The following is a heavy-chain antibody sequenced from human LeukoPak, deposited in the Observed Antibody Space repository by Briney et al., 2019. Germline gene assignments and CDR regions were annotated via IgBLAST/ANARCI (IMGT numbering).Heavy chain of an antibody. J-gene: IGHJ4*02. CDR3: GLGSGRSDFDY. D-gene: IGHD3-10*01. Sequence: GGSLRLSCGASGISFTNAWMSWVRQAPGKGLEWVGRIKNKNDGGTTDYAAPVKGRFTISSDDSKNTLYLQMNSLRSEDTAAYYCGLGSGRSDFDYWGQGTLVTVSS. CDR1: GISFTNAW. V-gene: IGHV3-15*01. CDR2: IKNKNDGGTT.